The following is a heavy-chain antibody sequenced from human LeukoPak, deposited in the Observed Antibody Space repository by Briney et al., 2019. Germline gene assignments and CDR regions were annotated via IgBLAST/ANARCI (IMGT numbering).Heavy chain of an antibody. J-gene: IGHJ4*02. V-gene: IGHV1-69*04. CDR1: GGTFSSYA. Sequence: SVKVSCKASGGTFSSYAISWVRRAPGQGLEWMGRIIPILGIANYAQKFQGRVTITADKSTSTAYMELSSLRSEDTAVYYCARDALEMATIPFDYWGQGTLVTVSS. CDR3: ARDALEMATIPFDY. D-gene: IGHD5-24*01. CDR2: IIPILGIA.